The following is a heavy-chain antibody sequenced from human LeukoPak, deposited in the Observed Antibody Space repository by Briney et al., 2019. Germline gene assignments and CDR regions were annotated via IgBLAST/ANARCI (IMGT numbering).Heavy chain of an antibody. CDR3: ARATVGPLYSLHY. CDR2: INHSGST. D-gene: IGHD2-15*01. CDR1: GGGFSGYY. Sequence: PSETLYLTCAVYGGGFSGYYWGCIRQPPPTPLDLIGEINHSGSTNYNPSLKSRFTISVDTSKNQFSLKLSSVTAADTAVYYCARATVGPLYSLHYWGQGTLVTVSS. J-gene: IGHJ4*02. V-gene: IGHV4-34*01.